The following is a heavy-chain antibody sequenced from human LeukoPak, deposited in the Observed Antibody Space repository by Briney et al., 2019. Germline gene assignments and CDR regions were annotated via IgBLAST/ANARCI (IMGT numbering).Heavy chain of an antibody. D-gene: IGHD2-8*02. J-gene: IGHJ4*02. CDR3: AKRGVVIRVILVGFHKEAYYFDS. Sequence: GGSLRLSCAVSGISLSIYGMSWVRHAPGKGLEWVAGISGSRGHTNYADSVKGRFTISRDNPKITLYLQMNRLRAEDTAVYFCAKRGVVIRVILVGFHKEAYYFDSWGQGALVTVSS. CDR1: GISLSIYG. V-gene: IGHV3-23*01. CDR2: ISGSRGHT.